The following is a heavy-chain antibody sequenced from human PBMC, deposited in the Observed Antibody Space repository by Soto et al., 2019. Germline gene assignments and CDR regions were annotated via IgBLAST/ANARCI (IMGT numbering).Heavy chain of an antibody. CDR1: GGTFSSYA. CDR3: AREGRGGYYYYYGMDV. V-gene: IGHV1-69*13. CDR2: IIPIFGTA. J-gene: IGHJ6*02. Sequence: ASVKVSCKATGGTFSSYAISWVRQAPGQGLEWMGGIIPIFGTANYAQKFQGRVTITADESTSTAYMELSSLRSEDTAVYYCAREGRGGYYYYYGMDVWGQGTTVTVSS. D-gene: IGHD3-16*01.